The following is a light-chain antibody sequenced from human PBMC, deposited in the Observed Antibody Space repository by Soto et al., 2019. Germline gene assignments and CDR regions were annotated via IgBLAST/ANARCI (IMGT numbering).Light chain of an antibody. CDR3: QQHDKVPPP. J-gene: IGKJ1*01. CDR2: SAS. CDR1: QSLRSN. V-gene: IGKV3-15*01. Sequence: EIVMTQSPVTLSVSPGETVTLSCRASQSLRSNLAWYQKKPGQTPRLLIYSASIRAAATPARFSGSGAGTNCSLTISSLQSEEFAVYYCQQHDKVPPPFGQGTKVDLK.